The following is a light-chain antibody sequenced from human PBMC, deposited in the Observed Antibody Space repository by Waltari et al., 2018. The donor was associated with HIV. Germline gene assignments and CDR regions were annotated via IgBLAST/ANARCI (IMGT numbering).Light chain of an antibody. CDR3: LLYYGGVWV. Sequence: QTVVTQEPSLTVSPRGTVTFTCASRTAAVTSGYYPNWFQQKPGQEPRALIYSTNNKHSWTPARFSGLLCGGKAALTLSRAQPEDEAEYFFLLYYGGVWVFGGGTELTVL. CDR2: STN. V-gene: IGLV7-43*01. J-gene: IGLJ3*02. CDR1: TAAVTSGYY.